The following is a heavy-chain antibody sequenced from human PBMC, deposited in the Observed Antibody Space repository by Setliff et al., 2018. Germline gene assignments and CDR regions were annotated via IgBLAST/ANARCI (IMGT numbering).Heavy chain of an antibody. D-gene: IGHD3-10*01. CDR1: GLSYTNDW. V-gene: IGHV3-7*01. CDR3: ARDGVFYAMDF. Sequence: GGSLRLSCTASGLSYTNDWGSWVRQAPGKGLEWLASINPHGSEKYYADSVKGRFTISRDNAKNSLYLQMNSLRAEDSAVYYCARDGVFYAMDFWGQGTTVTVSS. J-gene: IGHJ6*02. CDR2: INPHGSEK.